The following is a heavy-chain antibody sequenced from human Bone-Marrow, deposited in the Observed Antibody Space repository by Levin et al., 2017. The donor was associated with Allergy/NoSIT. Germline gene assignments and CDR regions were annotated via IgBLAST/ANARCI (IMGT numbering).Heavy chain of an antibody. Sequence: GGSLRLSCAASGFTFSSYAMSWVRQAPGKGLEWVSAISGSGGSTYYADSVKGRFTISRDNSKNTLYLQMNSLRAEDTAVYYCATFPGVPAAMCLSTDAFDIWGQGTMVTVSS. V-gene: IGHV3-23*01. D-gene: IGHD2-2*01. CDR1: GFTFSSYA. J-gene: IGHJ3*02. CDR3: ATFPGVPAAMCLSTDAFDI. CDR2: ISGSGGST.